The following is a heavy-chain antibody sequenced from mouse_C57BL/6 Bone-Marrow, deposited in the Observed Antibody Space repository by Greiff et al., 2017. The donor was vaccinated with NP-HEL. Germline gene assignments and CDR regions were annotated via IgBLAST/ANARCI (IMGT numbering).Heavy chain of an antibody. J-gene: IGHJ3*01. CDR3: ITSFGFAY. CDR1: GFNIKDDY. Sequence: VQLQQSGAELVRPGASVKLSCTASGFNIKDDYMHWVKQRPEQGLEWIGWIDPENGDTEYASKFQGKATITADTSSNTAYLQLSSLTSEDTAVYYCITSFGFAYWGQGTLVTVSA. V-gene: IGHV14-4*01. CDR2: IDPENGDT.